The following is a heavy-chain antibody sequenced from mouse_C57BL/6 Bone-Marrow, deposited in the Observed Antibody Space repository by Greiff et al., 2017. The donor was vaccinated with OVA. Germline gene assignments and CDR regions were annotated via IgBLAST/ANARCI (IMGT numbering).Heavy chain of an antibody. CDR1: GYTFTSYW. D-gene: IGHD6-2*01. V-gene: IGHV1-64*01. CDR2: IHPNSGST. CDR3: ARERGVSFDY. J-gene: IGHJ2*01. Sequence: VQLQQPGAELVKPGASVKLSCKASGYTFTSYWMHWVKQRPGQGLEWIGMIHPNSGSTNYNEKFKSKATLTVDKSSSTAYMQLSSLTSEDPAVYYCARERGVSFDYWGQGTTLTVSS.